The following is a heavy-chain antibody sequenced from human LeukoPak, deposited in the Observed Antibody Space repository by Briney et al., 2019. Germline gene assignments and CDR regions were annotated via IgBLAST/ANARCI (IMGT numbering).Heavy chain of an antibody. J-gene: IGHJ4*02. CDR2: IYYSGIT. V-gene: IGHV4-59*01. Sequence: SETLSLTCTVSGGSISSDYWSWIRQPPGKGLEWIGNIYYSGITNYNPSLKSRVTISIDTSKNQFSLKLSSVTAADTAVYYCARQAYCSGTRCNPFDYWGQGTLVTVSS. CDR1: GGSISSDY. D-gene: IGHD2-2*01. CDR3: ARQAYCSGTRCNPFDY.